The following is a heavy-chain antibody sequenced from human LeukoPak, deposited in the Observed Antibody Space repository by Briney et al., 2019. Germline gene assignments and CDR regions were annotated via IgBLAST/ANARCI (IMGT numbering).Heavy chain of an antibody. D-gene: IGHD6-13*01. CDR1: GGPISSHY. V-gene: IGHV4-59*11. Sequence: SETLSLTCTVFGGPISSHYWNWLRQPPGKGLEWIGYVSYRGTTNYNPSLKSRVTISVDTSKNQFSLKLSSVTAADTAVYYCARDRPFAGYSSSWYDGMDVWGQGTTVTVSS. J-gene: IGHJ6*02. CDR3: ARDRPFAGYSSSWYDGMDV. CDR2: VSYRGTT.